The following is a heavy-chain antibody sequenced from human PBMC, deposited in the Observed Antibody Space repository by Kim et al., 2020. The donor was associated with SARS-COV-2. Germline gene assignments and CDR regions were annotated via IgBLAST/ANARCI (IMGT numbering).Heavy chain of an antibody. CDR3: ARDRTYYDSSGYYYGFDY. Sequence: QGRVTITADKSTSTAYMELSSLRSEDTAVYYCARDRTYYDSSGYYYGFDYWGQGTLVTVSS. J-gene: IGHJ4*02. D-gene: IGHD3-22*01. V-gene: IGHV1-69*04.